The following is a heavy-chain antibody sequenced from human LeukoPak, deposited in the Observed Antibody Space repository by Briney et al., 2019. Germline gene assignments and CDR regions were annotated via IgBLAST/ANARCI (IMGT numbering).Heavy chain of an antibody. Sequence: SETLSLTCTVSGGSISSSSYYWGWIRQPPGKGLEWIGSIYYSGSTYYNPSLKSRVTISVDTSKNQFSLKLSSVTAADTAVYYCARHAGDIVVVPAATRGFDYWGQGTLVTVSS. J-gene: IGHJ4*02. D-gene: IGHD2-2*01. CDR3: ARHAGDIVVVPAATRGFDY. CDR1: GGSISSSSYY. CDR2: IYYSGST. V-gene: IGHV4-39*01.